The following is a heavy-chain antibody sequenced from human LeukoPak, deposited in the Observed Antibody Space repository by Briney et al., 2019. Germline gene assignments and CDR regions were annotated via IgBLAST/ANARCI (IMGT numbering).Heavy chain of an antibody. V-gene: IGHV4-38-2*02. Sequence: SETLSLTYTVSGYSISSGYYWGWIRQPPGKGLEWIGSIYHSGSTYYNPSLKSRVTISVDTSKNQFSLQLSSVTAADTAVYYCARDWNRYAYWGQGTLVTVSS. D-gene: IGHD1-1*01. CDR2: IYHSGST. CDR1: GYSISSGYY. CDR3: ARDWNRYAY. J-gene: IGHJ4*02.